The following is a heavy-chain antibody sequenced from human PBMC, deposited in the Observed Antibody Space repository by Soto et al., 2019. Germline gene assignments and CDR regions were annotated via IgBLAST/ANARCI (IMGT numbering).Heavy chain of an antibody. CDR2: IWYDGSNK. D-gene: IGHD2-15*01. V-gene: IGHV3-33*01. J-gene: IGHJ3*02. Sequence: QVQLVESGGGVVQPGRSLRLSCAASGFTFSSYGMHWVRQAPGKGLEWVAVIWYDGSNKYYADSVKGRFTISRDNSKNTLYLHMNSLRSEDTAVYYCARDQDIVVVVAATVPAFDIWGQGTMVTVSS. CDR1: GFTFSSYG. CDR3: ARDQDIVVVVAATVPAFDI.